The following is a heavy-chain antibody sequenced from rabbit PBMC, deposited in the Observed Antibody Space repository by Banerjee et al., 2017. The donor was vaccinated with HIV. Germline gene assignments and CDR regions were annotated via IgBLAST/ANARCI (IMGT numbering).Heavy chain of an antibody. V-gene: IGHV1S7*01. D-gene: IGHD2-1*01. CDR3: ARVWDYDDYGDSINL. Sequence: QLKESGGGLVQPGGSLKLSCKASGFDFSSYYMSWVRQAPGKGLEWIGYIDPVFGSTYYASGVNGRFTISSHNAQNTLYLQLNSLTAADTATYFCARVWDYDDYGDSINLWGQGTLVTVS. J-gene: IGHJ4*01. CDR2: IDPVFGST. CDR1: GFDFSSYY.